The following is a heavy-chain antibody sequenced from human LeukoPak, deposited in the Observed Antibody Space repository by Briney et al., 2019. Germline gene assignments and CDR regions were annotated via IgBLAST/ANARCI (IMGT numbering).Heavy chain of an antibody. V-gene: IGHV4-4*07. CDR1: GASISSSY. CDR3: ARDQTYYVSSGYYYVTYLQH. J-gene: IGHJ1*01. Sequence: SETLSLTCTVSGASISSSYCTWIRQSAGEGLEWIGRMSSGGSTTYNPSFKGRVTMSLDTSKRQFSLNLSYVTAADTAVYYCARDQTYYVSSGYYYVTYLQHWGQGILVTVSS. D-gene: IGHD3-22*01. CDR2: MSSGGST.